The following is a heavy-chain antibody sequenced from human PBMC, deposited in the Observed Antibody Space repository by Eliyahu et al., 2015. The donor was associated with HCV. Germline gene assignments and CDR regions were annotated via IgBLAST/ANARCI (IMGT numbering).Heavy chain of an antibody. Sequence: EVQLLESGGGLVQPGGSLRLSCAASXFXFSSYAMSWVRQAXGKGXEWVSXISGSGGSTYYADSVKGRFTISRDNSKNTLYLQMNSLRAEDTAVYYCAKEVRQQLFPFDYWGQGTLVTVSS. CDR3: AKEVRQQLFPFDY. J-gene: IGHJ4*02. V-gene: IGHV3-23*01. CDR1: XFXFSSYA. CDR2: ISGSGGST. D-gene: IGHD6-13*01.